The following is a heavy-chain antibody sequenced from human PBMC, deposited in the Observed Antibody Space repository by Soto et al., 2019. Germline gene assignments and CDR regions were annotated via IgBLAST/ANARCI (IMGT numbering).Heavy chain of an antibody. J-gene: IGHJ4*02. CDR2: ISPDGGRT. CDR1: GYTFTTYY. D-gene: IGHD3-10*01. CDR3: ARLVYDTRLNYMYFDF. V-gene: IGHV1-46*01. Sequence: ASVKVSCKASGYTFTTYYMHWVRQAPGQGLEWMGIISPDGGRTSYAQKFQGRVAISVDTSKNQFSLKLTSVTAADTAIYFCARLVYDTRLNYMYFDFWGQGALVTVSS.